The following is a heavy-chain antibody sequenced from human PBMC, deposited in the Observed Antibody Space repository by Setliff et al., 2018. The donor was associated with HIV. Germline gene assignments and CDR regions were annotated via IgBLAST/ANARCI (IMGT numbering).Heavy chain of an antibody. V-gene: IGHV4-38-2*02. CDR3: ASLSGYSYGRDDVFDI. CDR2: IHHSGA. CDR1: GYYLTSGHY. Sequence: PSETLSLTCTVSGYYLTSGHYRGWIRQPPGKGLEWMGSIHHSGAYYNPSLKSRVTLSVDTSMNQFSLSLISVTAADAAVYFCASLSGYSYGRDDVFDIWGQGTMVTVSS. D-gene: IGHD5-18*01. J-gene: IGHJ3*02.